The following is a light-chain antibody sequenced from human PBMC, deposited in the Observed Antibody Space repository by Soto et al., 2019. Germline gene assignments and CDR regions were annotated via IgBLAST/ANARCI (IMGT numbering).Light chain of an antibody. CDR3: SSFTSSKSVV. Sequence: QSALTQPASVSGSPGQSITFSCTGSSSDVGRYNYVSWYQQHPGKAPKLMTSEVSNRPSGVSIRFSGSKSGNTASLTISGLQAEDEAVYYCSSFTSSKSVVFGGGTKLT. CDR2: EVS. CDR1: SSDVGRYNY. J-gene: IGLJ2*01. V-gene: IGLV2-14*01.